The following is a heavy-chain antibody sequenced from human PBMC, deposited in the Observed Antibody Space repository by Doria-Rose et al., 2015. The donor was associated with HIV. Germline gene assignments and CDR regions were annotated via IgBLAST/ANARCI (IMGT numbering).Heavy chain of an antibody. D-gene: IGHD1-26*01. V-gene: IGHV3-49*02. J-gene: IGHJ4*02. CDR2: IRPKAYFGTP. CDR3: TRDNGGAAVGASYY. Sequence: GKGLEWVGFIRPKAYFGTPEYAASVKGRFTISRDDSKNIAYLQMTSLKTEDTAVYFCTRDNGGAAVGASYYWGQGTLVTVSS.